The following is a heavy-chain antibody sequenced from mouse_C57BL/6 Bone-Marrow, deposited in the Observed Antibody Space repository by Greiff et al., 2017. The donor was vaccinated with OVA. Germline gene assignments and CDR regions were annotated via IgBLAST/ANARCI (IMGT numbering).Heavy chain of an antibody. Sequence: VQLQQSGAELARPGASVKLSCKASGYTFTSYGISWVKQRTGQGLEWIGEIYPRSGNTYYNEKFKGKAILTADKSSSTAYMELRSLTSEDSAVYFCARSNYYGSRGMDYWGQGTSVTVSS. CDR1: GYTFTSYG. CDR3: ARSNYYGSRGMDY. CDR2: IYPRSGNT. J-gene: IGHJ4*01. D-gene: IGHD1-1*01. V-gene: IGHV1-81*01.